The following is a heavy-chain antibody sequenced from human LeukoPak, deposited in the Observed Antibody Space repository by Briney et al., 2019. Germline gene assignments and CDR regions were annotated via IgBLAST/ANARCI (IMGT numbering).Heavy chain of an antibody. CDR1: GDTFISYA. CDR3: ASTMVRGVIITYDAFDI. CDR2: IIPIFGTA. J-gene: IGHJ3*02. V-gene: IGHV1-69*13. D-gene: IGHD3-10*01. Sequence: SVKVSCKASGDTFISYAINWVRQAPGQGLEWMGGIIPIFGTANYAQKFQGRVTITADESTSTAYMELSSLRSEDTAVYYCASTMVRGVIITYDAFDIWGQGTMVTVSS.